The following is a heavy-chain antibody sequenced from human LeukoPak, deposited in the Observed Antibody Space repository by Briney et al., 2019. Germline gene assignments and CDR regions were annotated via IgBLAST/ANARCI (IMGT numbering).Heavy chain of an antibody. V-gene: IGHV4-31*03. Sequence: SQTPSLTCTVSGGSISSGGYYWSWIRQHPGKGLEWIGYIYYSGSTYYNPPLKSRVTISVDTSKNQFSLKLSSVTAADTAVYYCASTNYYGSGSYYVPPSDFDYWGQGTLVTVSS. CDR3: ASTNYYGSGSYYVPPSDFDY. J-gene: IGHJ4*02. CDR1: GGSISSGGYY. D-gene: IGHD3-10*01. CDR2: IYYSGST.